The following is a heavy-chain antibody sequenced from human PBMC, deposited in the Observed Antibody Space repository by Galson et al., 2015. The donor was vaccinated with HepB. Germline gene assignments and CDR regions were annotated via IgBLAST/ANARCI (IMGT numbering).Heavy chain of an antibody. CDR2: ISGSGDST. V-gene: IGHV3-23*01. CDR1: GFTFSSYA. Sequence: SLRLSCAASGFTFSSYAMSWVRQAPGKGLEWVSAISGSGDSTYYADSVKGRFTISRDNSKNTLYLQMNSLRVEDTAVYYCAKSDVYSHGINDYWGQGTLVTVSS. CDR3: AKSDVYSHGINDY. D-gene: IGHD5-18*01. J-gene: IGHJ4*02.